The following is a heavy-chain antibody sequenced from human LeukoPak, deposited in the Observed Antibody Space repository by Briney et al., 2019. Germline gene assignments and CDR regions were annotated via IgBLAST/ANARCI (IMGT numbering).Heavy chain of an antibody. D-gene: IGHD3-22*01. Sequence: SETLSLTCTVSGGSISSSSYYWGWIRQPPGKGLEWIGSIYYSGSTYYNPSLKSRVTISVDTSKNQFSLKLSPVTAADTAVYSCARRPYDSSGYYYVNWFFDLWGRGTLVTVSS. CDR3: ARRPYDSSGYYYVNWFFDL. CDR1: GGSISSSSYY. CDR2: IYYSGST. J-gene: IGHJ2*01. V-gene: IGHV4-39*01.